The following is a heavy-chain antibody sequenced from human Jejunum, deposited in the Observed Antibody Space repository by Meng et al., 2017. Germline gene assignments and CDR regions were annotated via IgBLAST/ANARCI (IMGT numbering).Heavy chain of an antibody. Sequence: EVQLVETGGGCIQPGGSIRLSCAASGFGVLTNYMSWVRQAPGKGLEWVSVIYSGGNTYYADSVKGRFTISRDNSKNTLYLQMNSLKVEDTAVYYCARDWVAVTDWGQGTLVTVSS. CDR3: ARDWVAVTD. CDR1: GFGVLTNY. V-gene: IGHV3-53*02. CDR2: IYSGGNT. J-gene: IGHJ4*02. D-gene: IGHD6-19*01.